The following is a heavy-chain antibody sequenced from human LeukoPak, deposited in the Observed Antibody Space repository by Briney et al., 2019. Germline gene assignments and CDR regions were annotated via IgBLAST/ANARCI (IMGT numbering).Heavy chain of an antibody. CDR2: ISSSGSTI. D-gene: IGHD2-2*01. CDR1: GFTFSSYE. J-gene: IGHJ4*02. V-gene: IGHV3-48*03. CDR3: AKGATVIVVVAIDY. Sequence: GGSLRLSCAASGFTFSSYEMNWVRQAPGKGLEWVSYISSSGSTIYYADSVKGRFTISRDNSKNTLYLQMNSLRAEDTAVYYCAKGATVIVVVAIDYWGQGTLVTVSS.